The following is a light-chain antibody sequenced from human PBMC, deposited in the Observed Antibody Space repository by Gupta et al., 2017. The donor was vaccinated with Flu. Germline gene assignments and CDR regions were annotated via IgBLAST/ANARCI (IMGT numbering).Light chain of an antibody. J-gene: IGKJ4*01. Sequence: DIQLTQSPSFLSAAVGDRVTITCRASQGINSYLAWFQQEPGKAPRIVIYAASLQSGVPSRFSGSGSGTEFTLTISSLQPEDFATYYCQQLKSYPLTFGGGTKVEIK. CDR1: QGINSY. CDR2: AAS. V-gene: IGKV1-9*01. CDR3: QQLKSYPLT.